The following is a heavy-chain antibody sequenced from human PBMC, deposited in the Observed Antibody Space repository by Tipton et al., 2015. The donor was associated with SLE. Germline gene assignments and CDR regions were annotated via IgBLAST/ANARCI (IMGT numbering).Heavy chain of an antibody. CDR3: ARDREEFRDRSGWYPVAFDI. V-gene: IGHV4-61*02. Sequence: TLSLTCTVSGGSISSGIYYWSWIRQPAGRGLEWIGRVYTSGSTNYNPSLKSRVTISLDASKNQLSLRLTSVTAADTAIYFCARDREEFRDRSGWYPVAFDIWGQGTLVSVSS. CDR2: VYTSGST. D-gene: IGHD6-19*01. J-gene: IGHJ3*02. CDR1: GGSISSGIYY.